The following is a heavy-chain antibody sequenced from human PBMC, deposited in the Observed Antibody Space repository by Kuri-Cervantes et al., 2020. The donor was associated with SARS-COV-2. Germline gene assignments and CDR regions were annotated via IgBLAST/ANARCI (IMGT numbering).Heavy chain of an antibody. J-gene: IGHJ6*02. CDR2: ISGSGGST. CDR1: GFTFSSYA. Sequence: GGSLRLSCAASGFTFSSYAMSRVRQAPGKGLEWVSAISGSGGSTYYADSVKGRFTISRDNSKNTLYLQMNSLRAEDTAVYYCANPTGHYYYGMDVWGQGTTVTVSS. V-gene: IGHV3-23*01. CDR3: ANPTGHYYYGMDV.